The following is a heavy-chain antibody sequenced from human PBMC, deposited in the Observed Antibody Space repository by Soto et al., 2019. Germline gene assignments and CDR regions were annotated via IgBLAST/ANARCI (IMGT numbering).Heavy chain of an antibody. J-gene: IGHJ4*02. CDR3: ARRYGYSFDY. CDR2: IYYSGST. D-gene: IGHD1-1*01. V-gene: IGHV4-59*08. CDR1: GGSISSYY. Sequence: QVQLQESGPGRVKPSETLSLTCTVSGGSISSYYWSWIRHPPGKGLEWIGYIYYSGSTNYNPSLKSRVTISVDTSKNQFSLKLSSVTAADTAVYYCARRYGYSFDYWGQGTLVTVSS.